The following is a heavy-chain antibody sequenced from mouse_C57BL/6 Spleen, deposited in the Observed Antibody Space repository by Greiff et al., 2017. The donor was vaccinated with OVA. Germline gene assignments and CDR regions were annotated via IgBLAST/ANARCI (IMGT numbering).Heavy chain of an antibody. CDR3: TRNYGGAMDY. J-gene: IGHJ4*01. CDR1: GYTFTDYE. CDR2: IDPETGGT. V-gene: IGHV1-15*01. Sequence: VQLQESGAELVRPGASVTLSCKASGYTFTDYEMHWVKQTPVHGLEWIGAIDPETGGTAYNQKFKGKAILTADKSSSTAYMELRSLTSEDSAVYYCTRNYGGAMDYWGQGTSVTVSS. D-gene: IGHD1-1*01.